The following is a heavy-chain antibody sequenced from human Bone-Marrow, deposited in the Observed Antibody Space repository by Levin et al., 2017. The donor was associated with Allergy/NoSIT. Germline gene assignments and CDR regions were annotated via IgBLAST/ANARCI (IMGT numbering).Heavy chain of an antibody. CDR1: GFTISNHY. CDR2: IYSGGST. D-gene: IGHD3-10*01. CDR3: ARLDFNYGSYY. Sequence: GESLKISCAVSGFTISNHYMSWVRQASGKGLEWVSVIYSGGSTYYADSVKGRFTISRANSENTLYLQMNSLRAEDTAVYYCARLDFNYGSYYWGQGTLVTVSS. V-gene: IGHV3-66*04. J-gene: IGHJ4*02.